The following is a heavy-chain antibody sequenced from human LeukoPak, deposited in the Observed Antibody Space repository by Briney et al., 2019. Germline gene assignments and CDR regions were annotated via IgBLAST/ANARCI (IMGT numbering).Heavy chain of an antibody. CDR3: ATSERGYSYGYGFDY. CDR1: GGSISSSTHY. D-gene: IGHD5-18*01. Sequence: SETLSLTCSVSGGSISSSTHYWGWVRQPPGKGLKWIGYIYYSGSTNYNPSLKSRVTISVDTSKNQFSLKLSSVTAADTAVYYCATSERGYSYGYGFDYWGQGTLVTVSS. V-gene: IGHV4-61*05. CDR2: IYYSGST. J-gene: IGHJ4*02.